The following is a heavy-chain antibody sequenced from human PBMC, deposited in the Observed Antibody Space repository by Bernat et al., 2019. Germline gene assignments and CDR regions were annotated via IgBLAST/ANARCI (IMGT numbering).Heavy chain of an antibody. J-gene: IGHJ4*02. CDR1: GFTVSSNY. D-gene: IGHD5-18*01. Sequence: EVQLVESGGGLVQPGGSLRLSCAASGFTVSSNYMSWVRQAPGKGLEWVSVIYSGGSTYYAGSVKGPFTISRHNSKSTLYLQMNSVRAEDTGVYYCAGGYRRNDYWGQGTLVTVSS. CDR3: AGGYRRNDY. CDR2: IYSGGST. V-gene: IGHV3-53*04.